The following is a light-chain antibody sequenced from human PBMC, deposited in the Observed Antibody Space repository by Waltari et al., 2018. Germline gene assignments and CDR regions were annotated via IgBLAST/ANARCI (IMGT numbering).Light chain of an antibody. CDR2: KAS. J-gene: IGKJ1*01. V-gene: IGKV1-5*03. CDR1: QSISSW. CDR3: QQYNSYSGM. Sequence: DIQMTQSPSTLSASVGDSVTITCRASQSISSWLAWYQQKPGKAPKVLIYKASSLESGVPSRFSGSGSGTEFTLTISSLQPDDFATYYCQQYNSYSGMFGQGTKVEIK.